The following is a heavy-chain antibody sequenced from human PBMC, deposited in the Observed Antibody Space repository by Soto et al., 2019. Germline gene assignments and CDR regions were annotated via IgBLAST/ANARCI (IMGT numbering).Heavy chain of an antibody. V-gene: IGHV3-48*01. Sequence: GGSLRLSCAASGFTFSSYSMNWVRQAPGKGLEWVSYISSSSSTIYYADSVKGRFTISRDNAKNSLYLQMNSLRAEDTAVYYCASDEYQLLIGYWGQGTLVTVSS. CDR1: GFTFSSYS. D-gene: IGHD2-2*01. CDR3: ASDEYQLLIGY. J-gene: IGHJ4*02. CDR2: ISSSSSTI.